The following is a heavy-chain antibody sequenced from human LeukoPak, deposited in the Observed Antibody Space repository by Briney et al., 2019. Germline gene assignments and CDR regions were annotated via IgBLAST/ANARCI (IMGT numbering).Heavy chain of an antibody. V-gene: IGHV1-18*01. CDR3: ARGDYFGSGTPRPLDYGMDV. CDR1: GYTFTTYG. J-gene: IGHJ6*02. CDR2: IGAHSGNT. D-gene: IGHD3-10*01. Sequence: ASVKVSCKASGYTFTTYGINWVRQAPGQGPEWMGWIGAHSGNTNYAQKVHGRVTMTKETSTSTAYMELRSLRSDDTAVYYCARGDYFGSGTPRPLDYGMDVWGQGTTVTVSS.